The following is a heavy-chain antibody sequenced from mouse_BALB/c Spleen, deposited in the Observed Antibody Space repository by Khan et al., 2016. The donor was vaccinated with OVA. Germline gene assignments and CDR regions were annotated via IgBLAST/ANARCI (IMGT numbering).Heavy chain of an antibody. CDR1: GYTFTRYW. D-gene: IGHD2-1*01. CDR3: ASHYGSYFDY. CDR2: IYPGDGDT. V-gene: IGHV1-87*01. Sequence: QVQLKESGAELARPGASVKLSCKASGYTFTRYWMQWVKQRPGQGLEWIGAIYPGDGDTKYTQKFKGKATLTADKSSSTAYMELSSLESEESAVDYCASHYGSYFDYWGQGTTLTVSS. J-gene: IGHJ2*01.